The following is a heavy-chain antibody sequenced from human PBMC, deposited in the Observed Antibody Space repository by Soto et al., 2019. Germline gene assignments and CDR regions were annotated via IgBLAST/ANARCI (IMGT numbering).Heavy chain of an antibody. J-gene: IGHJ5*02. CDR2: ISGSDGRT. CDR3: AKSLNINWKNLFDP. V-gene: IGHV3-23*01. Sequence: EVQILESGGGLVQPGGSLRLSCAASGFTFSSSAMNWVRQAPGKGLEWVSVISGSDGRTYYADSVKGRFTISRDNSKNTLYLDMNSLRAEDTAVYYCAKSLNINWKNLFDPWGQGTLVTVSS. CDR1: GFTFSSSA. D-gene: IGHD1-1*01.